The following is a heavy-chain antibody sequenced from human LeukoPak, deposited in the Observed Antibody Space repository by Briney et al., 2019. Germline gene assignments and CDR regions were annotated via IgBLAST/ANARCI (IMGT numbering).Heavy chain of an antibody. J-gene: IGHJ3*02. D-gene: IGHD2-15*01. Sequence: SETLSLTCAVYGGSFSGYYWSWIRQPPGKGLEWIGYIYHSGSTYYNPSLKSRVTISVDTSKNQFSLKLSSVTAADTAVYYCARGRATYAFDIWGQGTMVTVSS. V-gene: IGHV4-34*01. CDR3: ARGRATYAFDI. CDR1: GGSFSGYY. CDR2: IYHSGST.